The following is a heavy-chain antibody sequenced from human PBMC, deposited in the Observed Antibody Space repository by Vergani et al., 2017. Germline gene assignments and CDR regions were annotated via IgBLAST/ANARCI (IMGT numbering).Heavy chain of an antibody. CDR3: ARGYYDSSGYYPFDY. CDR1: GGSISSSCYY. Sequence: QLQLQESGPGLVKPSETLSLTCTVSGGSISSSCYYWGWIRQPPGKGLEWIGSIYYSGSTYYNPSLKSRVTISVDTSKNQFSLKLSSVTAADTAVYYCARGYYDSSGYYPFDYWGQGTLVTVSS. V-gene: IGHV4-39*01. D-gene: IGHD3-22*01. CDR2: IYYSGST. J-gene: IGHJ4*02.